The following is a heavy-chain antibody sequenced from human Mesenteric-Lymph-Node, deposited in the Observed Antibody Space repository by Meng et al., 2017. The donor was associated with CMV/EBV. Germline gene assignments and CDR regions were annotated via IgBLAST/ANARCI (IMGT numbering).Heavy chain of an antibody. CDR1: GGSISSSCYY. CDR2: IYYSGST. Sequence: GSLRLSCTVSGGSISSSCYYWGWIRQPPGKGLEWIGSIYYSGSTYYNPSLKSRVTISVDTSKNQFSLKLNSVTAADTAVYYCASRNYCDSSGYSWDQGTLVTVSS. J-gene: IGHJ5*02. D-gene: IGHD3-22*01. CDR3: ASRNYCDSSGYS. V-gene: IGHV4-39*07.